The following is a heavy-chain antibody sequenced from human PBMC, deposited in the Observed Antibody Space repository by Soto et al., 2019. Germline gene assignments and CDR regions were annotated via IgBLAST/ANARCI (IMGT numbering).Heavy chain of an antibody. J-gene: IGHJ4*02. CDR3: ARDLAKGGGSAGFDY. V-gene: IGHV1-2*02. CDR1: GDTFTANY. CDR2: INPKSGGT. D-gene: IGHD1-26*01. Sequence: QVQLLQSGAEVKKPGASVKVSCKASGDTFTANYIHWVRQAPGQGFEWMGWINPKSGGTKYPQKFQGRVTMSRDTSLSTVNMTLTRLTSDDTTVYYCARDLAKGGGSAGFDYWGQGALVTVSS.